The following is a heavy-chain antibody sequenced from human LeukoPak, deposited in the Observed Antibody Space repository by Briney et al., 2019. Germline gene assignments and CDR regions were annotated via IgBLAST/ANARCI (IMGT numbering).Heavy chain of an antibody. CDR1: GGTFSSYA. J-gene: IGHJ4*02. CDR3: ARDAGGVATDY. V-gene: IGHV1-69*04. Sequence: VKVSCKASGGTFSSYAISWVRQAPGQGVEWVGRIIAILGTAHSAQKFQGRVTINAAKSPSTAYMALSSLRSEDTAVYYDARDAGGVATDYWGQGTLVTVSS. CDR2: IIAILGTA. D-gene: IGHD2-8*01.